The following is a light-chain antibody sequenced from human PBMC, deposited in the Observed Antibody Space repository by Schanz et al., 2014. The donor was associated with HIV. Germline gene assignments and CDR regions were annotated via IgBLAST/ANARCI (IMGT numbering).Light chain of an antibody. Sequence: QSVLTQPPSASGTPGQRVTISCSASSSTIGTNAVNWYQQSPGTAPKLLIYNTYHRPSGVPDRFSGSKSGTSASLAISGLQSEDESDYYCAAWDEGLNGLVFGTGTKLTVL. CDR3: AAWDEGLNGLV. V-gene: IGLV1-44*01. CDR1: SSTIGTNA. J-gene: IGLJ1*01. CDR2: NTY.